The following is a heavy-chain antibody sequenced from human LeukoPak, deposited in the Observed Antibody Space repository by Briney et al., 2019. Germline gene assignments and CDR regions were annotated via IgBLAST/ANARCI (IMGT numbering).Heavy chain of an antibody. CDR2: ISSSSSYI. D-gene: IGHD6-13*01. J-gene: IGHJ4*02. Sequence: GGSLRLSCAPSGLTLSSYSMNWVRQAPGKGLEWVSSISSSSSYIYYADSVKGRFTISRDNAKNSLYLQMNSLRAEDTAVYYCARNRAAAGPYYFDYWGQGTLVTVSS. CDR1: GLTLSSYS. CDR3: ARNRAAAGPYYFDY. V-gene: IGHV3-21*01.